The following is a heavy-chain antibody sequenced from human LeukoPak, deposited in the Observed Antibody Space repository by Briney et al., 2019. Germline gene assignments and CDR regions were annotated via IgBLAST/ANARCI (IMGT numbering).Heavy chain of an antibody. V-gene: IGHV1-3*01. J-gene: IGHJ4*02. CDR1: GYTFTSYD. CDR2: INAGNGNT. Sequence: ASVKVSCKASGYTFTSYDISWVRQARGQRLECMGWINAGNGNTKYSQKFQDRVTFTRDTSASTAYMELSSLRSEETAVYYCARGGEYSYGYVDFDYWGQGTLVTVSS. D-gene: IGHD5-18*01. CDR3: ARGGEYSYGYVDFDY.